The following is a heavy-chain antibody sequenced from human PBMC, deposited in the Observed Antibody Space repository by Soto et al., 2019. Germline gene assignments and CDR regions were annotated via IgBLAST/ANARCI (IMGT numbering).Heavy chain of an antibody. CDR2: IWYDGSNK. Sequence: QVQLVESGGGVVQPGRSLRLSCAASGFTFSSYGMHWVRQAPGKGLAWVAVIWYDGSNKYYADSVKGRFTISGNNSKNTLYLQMNSLRAEDSAVYYCARDRVTVAYWGEGTLVTVSS. CDR1: GFTFSSYG. D-gene: IGHD5-18*01. V-gene: IGHV3-33*01. J-gene: IGHJ4*02. CDR3: ARDRVTVAY.